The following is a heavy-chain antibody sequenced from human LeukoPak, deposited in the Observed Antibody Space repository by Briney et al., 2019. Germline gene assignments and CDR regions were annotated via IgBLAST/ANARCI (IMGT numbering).Heavy chain of an antibody. D-gene: IGHD2-21*01. CDR2: IYSGGST. CDR1: GVTVGTNT. Sequence: GGSLRLSCAASGVTVGTNTMSWARQSPGKGLEWVSVIYSGGSTYNADSVNGRFTVSRDNSRNTLFLQMNNLRAEDTALYFCASAREYCGSAECYEYFQHWGQGTLVIVSS. V-gene: IGHV3-53*01. CDR3: ASAREYCGSAECYEYFQH. J-gene: IGHJ1*01.